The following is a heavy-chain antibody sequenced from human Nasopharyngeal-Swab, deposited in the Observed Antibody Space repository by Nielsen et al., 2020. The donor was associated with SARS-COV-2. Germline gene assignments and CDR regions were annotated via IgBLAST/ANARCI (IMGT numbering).Heavy chain of an antibody. J-gene: IGHJ4*02. CDR2: INHSGST. V-gene: IGHV4-34*01. Sequence: SETLSLTCAVYGGSFSGYYWSWIRQPPGKGLEWIGEINHSGSTNYNPSLKSRVTISVDTSKNQFSLKLSSVTAADTAVYYCALSSSGTHFGYWGQGTLVTVSS. CDR1: GGSFSGYY. D-gene: IGHD3-10*01. CDR3: ALSSSGTHFGY.